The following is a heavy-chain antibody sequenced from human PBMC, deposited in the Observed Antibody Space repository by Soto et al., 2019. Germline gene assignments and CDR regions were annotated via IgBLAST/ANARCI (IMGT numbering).Heavy chain of an antibody. J-gene: IGHJ4*02. Sequence: TWETLSLTCSVSGGSTSSSTYYWGWIRQPPGEGLDWIGSVYYTGSTFYNPSLKSRVTISLDTSKNQFSLRLSSVTAADTAVYYCARQRRYYYDSSGYHDYWGQATLVT. V-gene: IGHV4-39*01. CDR2: VYYTGST. CDR3: ARQRRYYYDSSGYHDY. CDR1: GGSTSSSTYY. D-gene: IGHD3-22*01.